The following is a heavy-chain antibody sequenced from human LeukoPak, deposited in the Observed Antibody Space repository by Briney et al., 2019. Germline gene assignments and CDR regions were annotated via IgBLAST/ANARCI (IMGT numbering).Heavy chain of an antibody. Sequence: SETLSLTCTVSGGSISSYYWSWIRQSPGKGLEWIGYIYYSGRTNYNPSLKSRVTISVDTSKNQFSLKLSSVTAEDTAVYYCARAPKYQLHDGMDVWGQGTTVTVSS. CDR1: GGSISSYY. CDR3: ARAPKYQLHDGMDV. CDR2: IYYSGRT. J-gene: IGHJ6*02. V-gene: IGHV4-59*08. D-gene: IGHD2-2*01.